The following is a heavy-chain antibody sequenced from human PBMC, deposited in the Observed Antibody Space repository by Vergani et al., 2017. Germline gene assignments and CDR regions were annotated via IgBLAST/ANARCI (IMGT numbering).Heavy chain of an antibody. CDR3: ALAESSTSCINSVCITPETGSWFDP. CDR2: ITPFNGNT. V-gene: IGHV1-45*02. Sequence: QMQLVQSGAEVKKTGSSVKVSCKASGYTFTYRYLHRVRQAPGQALEWMGWITPFNGNTNYAQKFQDRVTITRDRSMSTAYMELSSLRSEDTAMYYCALAESSTSCINSVCITPETGSWFDPWGQGTLVTVSS. J-gene: IGHJ5*02. CDR1: GYTFTYRY. D-gene: IGHD2-2*01.